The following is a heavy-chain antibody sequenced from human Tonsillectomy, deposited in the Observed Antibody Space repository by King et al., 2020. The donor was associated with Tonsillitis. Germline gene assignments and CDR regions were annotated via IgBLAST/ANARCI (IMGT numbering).Heavy chain of an antibody. CDR1: GFSLTTGVLA. J-gene: IGHJ5*01. Sequence: TLKESGPTLVKPTQTLTLTCTFCGFSLTTGVLAVGWIRQPPGGALEWLTLIYGDDEKYYRPSLKSRLTITKDTSKNQVILTMTNMDPVDTATYYCARAGDPWFDSWGQATPVTVSS. CDR3: ARAGDPWFDS. D-gene: IGHD7-27*01. V-gene: IGHV2-5*02. CDR2: IYGDDEK.